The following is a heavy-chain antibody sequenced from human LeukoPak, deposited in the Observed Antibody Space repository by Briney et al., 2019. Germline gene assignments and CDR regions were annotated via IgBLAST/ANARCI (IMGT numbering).Heavy chain of an antibody. CDR3: AKDGGRDGYNYNWFDP. V-gene: IGHV3-9*01. CDR1: GFTFDDYA. CDR2: ISWNSGSI. J-gene: IGHJ5*02. D-gene: IGHD5-24*01. Sequence: GGSLRLSCAASGFTFDDYAMHWVRQAPGKGLEWVSGISWNSGSIGYADSVEGRFTISRDNAKNSLYLQMNSLRAEDTALYYCAKDGGRDGYNYNWFDPWGQGTLVTVSS.